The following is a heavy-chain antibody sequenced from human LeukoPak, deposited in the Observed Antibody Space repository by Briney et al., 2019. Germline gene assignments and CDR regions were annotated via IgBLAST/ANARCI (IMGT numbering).Heavy chain of an antibody. CDR2: MNPNSGNT. CDR1: GYTFTCYD. D-gene: IGHD1-14*01. CDR3: ARGGPDYYYYGMDV. Sequence: ASVKVSCKASGYTFTCYDINWVRQATRQGLEWMGWMNPNSGNTGYAQKFQGRVTMTRNTAISTAYMELSSLRSEDTAVYYCARGGPDYYYYGMDVWGQGTTVTVSS. V-gene: IGHV1-8*01. J-gene: IGHJ6*02.